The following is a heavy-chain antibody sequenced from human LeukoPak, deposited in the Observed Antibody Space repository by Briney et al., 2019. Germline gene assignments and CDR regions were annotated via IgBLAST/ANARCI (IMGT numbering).Heavy chain of an antibody. Sequence: PGGSLRLSCGASGFSFSRYVMHWVRQAPGKGLEYVSGISNNEGSTHYATSVKGRFTISRDNSKKMLYLQMGSLRPEDTALYYCAVTYDYDSSGYYPFDYWGQGTLVTVSS. V-gene: IGHV3-64*01. CDR2: ISNNEGST. J-gene: IGHJ4*02. D-gene: IGHD3-22*01. CDR3: AVTYDYDSSGYYPFDY. CDR1: GFSFSRYV.